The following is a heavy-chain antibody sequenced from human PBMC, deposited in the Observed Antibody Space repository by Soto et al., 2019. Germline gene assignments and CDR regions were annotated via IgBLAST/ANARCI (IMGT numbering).Heavy chain of an antibody. CDR3: ARGNYGMDV. J-gene: IGHJ6*02. CDR2: ISYDGSNK. CDR1: GFTFSSYA. Sequence: GGSLRLSCAASGFTFSSYAMHWVRQAPGKGLEWVAVISYDGSNKYYADSVKGRFTIARDNSKNSLYLQMNSLRGEDTAVYYCARGNYGMDVWGQGTTVTVSS. V-gene: IGHV3-30-3*01.